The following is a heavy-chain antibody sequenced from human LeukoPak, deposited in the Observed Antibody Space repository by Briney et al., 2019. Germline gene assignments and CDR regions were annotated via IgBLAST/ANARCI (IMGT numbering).Heavy chain of an antibody. CDR2: ISWNSGSI. D-gene: IGHD1-20*01. Sequence: GGSLRLSCAASGFTFDDYAMHWVRQAPGKGLEWVSGISWNSGSIGYADSVKGRFTISRDNAKNSLYLQMNSLRAEDTALYHCARSGYNYVFAYWGQGTLVTVSS. CDR3: ARSGYNYVFAY. V-gene: IGHV3-9*01. CDR1: GFTFDDYA. J-gene: IGHJ4*02.